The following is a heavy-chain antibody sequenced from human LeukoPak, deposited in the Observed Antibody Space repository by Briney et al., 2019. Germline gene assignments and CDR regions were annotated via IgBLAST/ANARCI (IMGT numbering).Heavy chain of an antibody. D-gene: IGHD6-13*01. J-gene: IGHJ4*02. CDR1: GFTFSSYG. V-gene: IGHV3-30*18. Sequence: PGGSLRLSCAASGFTFSSYGMHWVRQAPGKGLEWVAVISYDGSNKYYADSVKGRFTISRDNSKNTLYLQMRAEDTAVYYCAKDRASRWYVDYWGQGTLVTVSS. CDR3: AKDRASRWYVDY. CDR2: ISYDGSNK.